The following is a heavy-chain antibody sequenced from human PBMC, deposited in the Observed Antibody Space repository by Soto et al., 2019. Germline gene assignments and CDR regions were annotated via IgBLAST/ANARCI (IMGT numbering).Heavy chain of an antibody. J-gene: IGHJ4*01. V-gene: IGHV1-18*01. Sequence: QVQLVQSGPEVKKPGASVKVSCKTSGYTFTSYGIAWVRQAPGQGLEWMGWISTSKGDKNYAQKFQGRVTMTTDTSPRTADMELRSLTAQDSALYYCKNRSLESEFWGHGPLVTVSS. CDR2: ISTSKGDK. CDR1: GYTFTSYG. CDR3: KNRSLESEF.